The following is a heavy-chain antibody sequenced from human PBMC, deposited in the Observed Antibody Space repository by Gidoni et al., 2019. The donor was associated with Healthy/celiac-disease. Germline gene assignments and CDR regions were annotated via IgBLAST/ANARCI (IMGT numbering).Heavy chain of an antibody. D-gene: IGHD3-22*01. CDR1: GGTSSSDA. CDR2: IIPILGIA. V-gene: IGHV1-69*04. J-gene: IGHJ5*02. Sequence: VQLVQSETEGKKPGSSVKVSCEASGGTSSSDAISWVRQAPGQGIQWLGRIIPILGIANYAQKFQGRVTLTADKSTSTAYMELSSLRSEDTAVYYCARAGSEYYYDSSGWFDPWGQGTLVTVSS. CDR3: ARAGSEYYYDSSGWFDP.